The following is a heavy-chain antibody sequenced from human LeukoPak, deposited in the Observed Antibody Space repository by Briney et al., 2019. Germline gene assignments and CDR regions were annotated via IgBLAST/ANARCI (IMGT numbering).Heavy chain of an antibody. V-gene: IGHV3-23*01. CDR3: AKVGITIFGVVNPIDY. CDR2: LSGSGGST. Sequence: GVSLRLSCAASGFTFSSYAMSWVREAPGKGLYSVSALSGSGGSTYYADSVKGRFTISRDNSKNTLYLQMNSLRAEDTAVYYCAKVGITIFGVVNPIDYWGQGTLVTVSS. J-gene: IGHJ4*02. D-gene: IGHD3-3*01. CDR1: GFTFSSYA.